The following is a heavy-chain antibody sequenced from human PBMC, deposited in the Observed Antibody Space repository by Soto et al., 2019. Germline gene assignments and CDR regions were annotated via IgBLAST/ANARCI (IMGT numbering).Heavy chain of an antibody. CDR2: IIPIFGTA. CDR1: GGTFSSYA. D-gene: IGHD2-2*02. Sequence: GASVKVSCKASGGTFSSYAISWVRQAPGQGLEWMGGIIPIFGTANYAQKFQGRVTITADKSTRTAYMELSSLRSEDTAVYYCARERSRVGYCSSTSCYTLWFDPWGQGTLVTVSS. V-gene: IGHV1-69*06. J-gene: IGHJ5*02. CDR3: ARERSRVGYCSSTSCYTLWFDP.